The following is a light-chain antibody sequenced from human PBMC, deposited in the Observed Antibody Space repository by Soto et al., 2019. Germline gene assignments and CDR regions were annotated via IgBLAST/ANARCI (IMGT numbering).Light chain of an antibody. CDR3: QQYATSPYA. CDR1: QSLSSHF. J-gene: IGKJ3*01. CDR2: ATS. V-gene: IGKV3-20*01. Sequence: IVLTQSPGTLSLSPGERATLSCRASQSLSSHFLAWYQQKPGQAPRLLIFATSSRASGIPYRFSGSGSGTAFTLTISTLETEDFAFYYCQQYATSPYAFGPGTKVEIK.